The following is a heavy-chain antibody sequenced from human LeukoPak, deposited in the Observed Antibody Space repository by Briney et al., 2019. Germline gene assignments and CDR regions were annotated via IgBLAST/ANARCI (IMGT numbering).Heavy chain of an antibody. D-gene: IGHD6-19*01. CDR2: IFSSSTYI. CDR3: ARTMYSSGWFDY. Sequence: GGSLRLSCAASGFAFNTYSMNWVRQAPGKGLEWVSFIFSSSTYIYYTDSVKGRFTISRDNARNSLYLQMNSLRAEDTAVYYCARTMYSSGWFDYWGQGTLVTVSS. J-gene: IGHJ4*02. V-gene: IGHV3-21*01. CDR1: GFAFNTYS.